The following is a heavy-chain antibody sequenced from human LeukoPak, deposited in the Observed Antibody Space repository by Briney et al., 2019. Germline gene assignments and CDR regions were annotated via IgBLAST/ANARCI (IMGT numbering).Heavy chain of an antibody. CDR2: IYTSGST. J-gene: IGHJ4*02. CDR3: ARGAIQGSFGGFDY. D-gene: IGHD5-18*01. CDR1: GGSISSGSYY. Sequence: SQTLSLTCTVSGGSISSGSYYWSWIRQPAGKGLEWIGRIYTSGSTNYNPSLKSRVTISVDTSKNRFSLKLSSVTAADTAVYYCARGAIQGSFGGFDYWGQGTLVTVSS. V-gene: IGHV4-61*02.